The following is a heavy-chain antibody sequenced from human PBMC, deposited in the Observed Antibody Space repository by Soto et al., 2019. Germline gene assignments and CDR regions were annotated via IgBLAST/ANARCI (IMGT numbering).Heavy chain of an antibody. CDR2: ISATGDKT. CDR3: TKWSGFGDA. D-gene: IGHD3-10*01. CDR1: GFDFSSNS. J-gene: IGHJ5*02. V-gene: IGHV3-23*01. Sequence: GGSLSLSCAASGFDFSSNSMTWVRQAPGKGLEWVSGISATGDKTCYLDSVRGRFTVSRDIYKNILYLHMSSLRAEDTAVYYCTKWSGFGDAWGQGTLVTVSS.